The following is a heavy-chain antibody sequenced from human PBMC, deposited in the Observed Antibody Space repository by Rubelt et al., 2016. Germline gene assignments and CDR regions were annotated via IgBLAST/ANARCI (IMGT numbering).Heavy chain of an antibody. CDR2: FFHDGST. V-gene: IGHV4-38-2*02. J-gene: IGHJ4*02. D-gene: IGHD3-16*01. CDR1: GYSINNGYY. CDR3: ARCLDNYGY. Sequence: QVQLQESGPGLVKPSETLSLTCTVSGYSINNGYYWGWIRQPPGKGMEWIASFFHDGSTKYNPALTSLVTISVDTSKNQFSLKLSSVTAADTAVYYCARCLDNYGYWGQGTLVTVSS.